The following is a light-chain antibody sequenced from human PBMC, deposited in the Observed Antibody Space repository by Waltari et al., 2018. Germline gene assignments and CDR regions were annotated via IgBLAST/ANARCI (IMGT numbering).Light chain of an antibody. V-gene: IGKV3-20*01. Sequence: EIVLTQSPGTLSSPPGEAAAPSCRASQLVISVSLAWYQHKPGQAPRPLIDGASNRATGIPDRFSGSGSGKECTLTIGSLETEDFAIYYCRQYSGSPRTFGQGTKVEI. CDR3: RQYSGSPRT. J-gene: IGKJ1*01. CDR1: QLVISVS. CDR2: GAS.